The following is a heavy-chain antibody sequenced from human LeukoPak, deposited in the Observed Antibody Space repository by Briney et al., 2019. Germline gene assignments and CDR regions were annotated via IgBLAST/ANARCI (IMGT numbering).Heavy chain of an antibody. D-gene: IGHD1-1*01. J-gene: IGHJ4*02. CDR3: AKGQELDDGVFDS. CDR1: GFTFSSLA. Sequence: GGSLRLSCTASGFTFSSLAMTWVRQAPGKGLEWVSTIRSNGDATYNADSVKGRFTISRDNSKNTLYLELNSLRVEDTATFYCAKGQELDDGVFDSWGQGTMVTVSS. CDR2: IRSNGDAT. V-gene: IGHV3-23*01.